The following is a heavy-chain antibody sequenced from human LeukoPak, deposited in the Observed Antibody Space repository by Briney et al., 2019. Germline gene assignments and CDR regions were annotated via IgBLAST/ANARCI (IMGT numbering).Heavy chain of an antibody. CDR1: GFTFNTYT. D-gene: IGHD3-9*01. V-gene: IGHV3-21*01. CDR2: ITASSTAI. Sequence: GSLRLSCAASGFTFNTYTMNWVRQAPGKGLEWVSSITASSTAIYSADSVKGRFTISRDNAKNFLYLQMNSLRAEDTAVYYCARTYYDILTGYNPYFDYWGQGILVTVSS. CDR3: ARTYYDILTGYNPYFDY. J-gene: IGHJ4*02.